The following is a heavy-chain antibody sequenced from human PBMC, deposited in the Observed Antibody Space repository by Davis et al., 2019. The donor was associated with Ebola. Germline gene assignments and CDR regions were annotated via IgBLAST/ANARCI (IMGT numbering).Heavy chain of an antibody. Sequence: GESLKISCAASGFTFSSYWMSWVRQAPGKGLECVSVIFSNGDIYYAESVKDRFTISRDNSKNTLYLQMTSLRAEDTAVYYCARVFDSVNYFDYWGQGTLVTVSS. CDR3: ARVFDSVNYFDY. V-gene: IGHV3-66*01. CDR1: GFTFSSYW. CDR2: IFSNGDI. J-gene: IGHJ4*02. D-gene: IGHD3-3*01.